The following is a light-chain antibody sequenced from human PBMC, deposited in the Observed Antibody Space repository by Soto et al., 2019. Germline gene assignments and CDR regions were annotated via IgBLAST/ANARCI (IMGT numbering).Light chain of an antibody. J-gene: IGLJ1*01. V-gene: IGLV3-10*01. CDR2: EDI. CDR3: YSTDRSGTP. CDR1: SLPEKY. Sequence: SYELTQPPSVSVSPGQTARITCSGDSLPEKYADWYQQKSGQAPVLVIYEDIKRPSGIPERFSGSSSGTLAILTISGAEVEDEAGYYIYSTDRSGTPFGTGTKLTVL.